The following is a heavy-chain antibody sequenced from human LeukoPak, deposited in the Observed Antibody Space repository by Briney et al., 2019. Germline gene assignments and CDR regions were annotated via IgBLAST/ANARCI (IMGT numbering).Heavy chain of an antibody. D-gene: IGHD4-17*01. J-gene: IGHJ4*02. Sequence: SESLSLTCTVSGGSISSYYWSWIREPAGKGLGWIGHTYTSGSTNYNPSLKSRVTMSVDTSKTQFSLKLSSVTAADTAVYYCARSPQITVTTFDYWGQGTLVTVSS. CDR2: TYTSGST. CDR3: ARSPQITVTTFDY. V-gene: IGHV4-4*07. CDR1: GGSISSYY.